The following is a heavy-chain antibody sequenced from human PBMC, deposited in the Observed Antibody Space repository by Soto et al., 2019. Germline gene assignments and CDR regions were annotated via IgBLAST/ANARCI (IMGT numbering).Heavy chain of an antibody. V-gene: IGHV1-69*02. CDR1: GGTFSSYT. Sequence: SVKVSCKASGGTFSSYTISWVRQAPGQGLEWMGRIIPILGIANYAQKFQGRVTITADKSTSTAYMELSSLRAEDTAVYYCASNSKDVVGATAPSRGMDVWGQGTTVPVSS. D-gene: IGHD1-26*01. CDR2: IIPILGIA. J-gene: IGHJ6*02. CDR3: ASNSKDVVGATAPSRGMDV.